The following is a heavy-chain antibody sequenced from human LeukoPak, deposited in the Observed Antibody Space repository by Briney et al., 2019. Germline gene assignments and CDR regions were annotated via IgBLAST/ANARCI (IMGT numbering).Heavy chain of an antibody. J-gene: IGHJ4*02. CDR1: GGSFSGYY. Sequence: SETLSLTCAVYGGSFSGYYWSWIRQPPGKGLEWIGEINHSGSTNYNPSLKSRVTISVDTSKNQFSLKLSSVTAADTAVYYCARGGVAARPPYDHWGQGTLVTVSS. CDR3: ARGGVAARPPYDH. CDR2: INHSGST. V-gene: IGHV4-34*01. D-gene: IGHD6-6*01.